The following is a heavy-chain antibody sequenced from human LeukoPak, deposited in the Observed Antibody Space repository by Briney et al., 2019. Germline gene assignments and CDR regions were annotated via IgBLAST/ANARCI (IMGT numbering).Heavy chain of an antibody. CDR2: ISYDGSNK. J-gene: IGHJ4*02. CDR3: ARGSQWAAAGTPFHY. CDR1: GFTFSSYA. Sequence: GGSLRLSCAASGFTFSSYAMHWVRQAPGKGLEWVAVISYDGSNKYYADSVKGRFTISRDNSKNTLYLQMNSLRAEDTAVYYCARGSQWAAAGTPFHYWGQGTLVTVSS. D-gene: IGHD6-13*01. V-gene: IGHV3-30-3*01.